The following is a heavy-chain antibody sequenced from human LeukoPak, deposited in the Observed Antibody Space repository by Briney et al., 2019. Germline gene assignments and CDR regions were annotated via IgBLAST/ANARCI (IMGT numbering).Heavy chain of an antibody. Sequence: SETLSLTCTVSGGSISSYYWSWIRQPPGKGLEWIGYIYYGGSTNYNPSLKSRVTISVDTSKNQFSLKLSSVTAADTAVYYCARQTPTMVRGVFFDYWGQGTLVTVSS. CDR2: IYYGGST. D-gene: IGHD3-10*01. J-gene: IGHJ4*02. CDR1: GGSISSYY. V-gene: IGHV4-59*01. CDR3: ARQTPTMVRGVFFDY.